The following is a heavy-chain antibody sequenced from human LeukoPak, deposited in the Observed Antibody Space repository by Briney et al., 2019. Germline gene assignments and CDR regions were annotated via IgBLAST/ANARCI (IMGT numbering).Heavy chain of an antibody. CDR1: GASINTYY. CDR3: ARASSIVGATGFDY. Sequence: PSETLSLTCTVSGASINTYYWSWIRQPPGKGLEWIGYIYNSGSTNYNPSLKSRVTISVDKSKNQFSLKLSSVTAADTAVYYCARASSIVGATGFDYWGQGTLVTVSS. V-gene: IGHV4-59*12. J-gene: IGHJ4*02. CDR2: IYNSGST. D-gene: IGHD1-26*01.